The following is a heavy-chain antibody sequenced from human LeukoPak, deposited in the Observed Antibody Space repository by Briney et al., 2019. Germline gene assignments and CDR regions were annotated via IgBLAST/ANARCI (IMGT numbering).Heavy chain of an antibody. Sequence: SEPLSLTCTVSGGSISSYYWSWIRQPAGKGLEWIGRIYTSGSTNYNPSLKSRVTMSVDTSKNQFSLKLSSVTAADTAVYYCARDRSGPGSGIYWRPPAYWYFDLWGRGTLVTVSS. J-gene: IGHJ2*01. V-gene: IGHV4-4*07. CDR1: GGSISSYY. D-gene: IGHD3-10*01. CDR3: ARDRSGPGSGIYWRPPAYWYFDL. CDR2: IYTSGST.